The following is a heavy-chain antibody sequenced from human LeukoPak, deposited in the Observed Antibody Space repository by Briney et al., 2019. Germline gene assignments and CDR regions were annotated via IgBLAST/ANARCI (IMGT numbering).Heavy chain of an antibody. D-gene: IGHD5-24*01. V-gene: IGHV1-69*04. CDR1: GGTFSSYA. Sequence: SVKVSCKASGGTFSSYAISWVRQAPGQGLEWMGRIIPILGIANYAQKFQGRVTITADKSTSTVYMELSSLRSEDTAVYYCAVEMATRGYYFDYWGQGTLVTVSS. J-gene: IGHJ4*02. CDR2: IIPILGIA. CDR3: AVEMATRGYYFDY.